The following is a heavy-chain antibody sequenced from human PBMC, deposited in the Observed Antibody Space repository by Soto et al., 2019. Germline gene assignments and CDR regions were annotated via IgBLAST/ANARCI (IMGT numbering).Heavy chain of an antibody. Sequence: SETLSFTCSVSGDSINSGDYYWTWMRQAPGKGLQWVGHVYFSGSTNYNPSLKSRVTISLDTSKNQFSLKLRSVTAGDTAVYYCARVPVDTYMIYWSDPWGQGTLVTVSS. D-gene: IGHD5-18*01. CDR2: VYFSGST. CDR1: GDSINSGDYY. CDR3: ARVPVDTYMIYWSDP. J-gene: IGHJ5*02. V-gene: IGHV4-61*08.